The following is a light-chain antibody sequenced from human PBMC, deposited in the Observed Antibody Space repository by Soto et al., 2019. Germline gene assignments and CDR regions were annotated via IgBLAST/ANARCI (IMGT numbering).Light chain of an antibody. CDR3: QQYNNWPPWT. CDR1: QSVSSD. Sequence: EIVLTQSPATLSLSPGERATLSCRASQSVSSDLAWYQQKPGQAPRLIIYGAFTRATGIPARFSGSGSGTEFTLTISSLQSEDFAVYYCQQYNNWPPWTFGQGTKVDI. CDR2: GAF. J-gene: IGKJ1*01. V-gene: IGKV3-15*01.